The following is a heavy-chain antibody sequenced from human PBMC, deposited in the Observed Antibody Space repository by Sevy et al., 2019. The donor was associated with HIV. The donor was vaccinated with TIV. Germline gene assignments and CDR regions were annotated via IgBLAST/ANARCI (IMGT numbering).Heavy chain of an antibody. Sequence: GGSLRLSCAASGFTFSSYAMSWVRQAPGKGLEWVSAISGSGGSTYYADSVKGRFTISRDNSKNTLYLQMNSLRAEDTAVYYCVKGGGLRLFSPFDYWGQGTLVTVSS. CDR3: VKGGGLRLFSPFDY. D-gene: IGHD5-12*01. CDR1: GFTFSSYA. V-gene: IGHV3-23*01. CDR2: ISGSGGST. J-gene: IGHJ4*02.